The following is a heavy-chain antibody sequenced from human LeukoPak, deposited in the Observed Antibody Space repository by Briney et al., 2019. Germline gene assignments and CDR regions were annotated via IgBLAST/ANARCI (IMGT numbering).Heavy chain of an antibody. D-gene: IGHD3-22*01. V-gene: IGHV3-49*03. CDR2: IRSKAYGGTT. J-gene: IGHJ4*02. Sequence: GRSLRLSCTASGFTFGDYAMSWFRQAPGKGLEWVGFIRSKAYGGTTEYAASVKGRFTISRDDSKSIAYLQMNSLKTEDTAVCYCTRDGPDSSGYYLFDYWGQGTLVTVSS. CDR3: TRDGPDSSGYYLFDY. CDR1: GFTFGDYA.